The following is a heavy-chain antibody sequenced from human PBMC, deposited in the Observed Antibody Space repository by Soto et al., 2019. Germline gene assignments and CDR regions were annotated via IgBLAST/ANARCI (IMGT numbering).Heavy chain of an antibody. V-gene: IGHV1-8*01. CDR2: MNPNSGNT. CDR3: ARGQSGRHRTYYNDGMDV. D-gene: IGHD1-26*01. Sequence: QVQLVQSGAEVKKPGASVKVSCKASGYTFTSYDINWVRQATGQGLEWMGWMNPNSGNTGYAQKFQGRVTMSRNTAIRTAYMELRSLRSEDTAVYYCARGQSGRHRTYYNDGMDVWGQGTTVTVSS. J-gene: IGHJ6*02. CDR1: GYTFTSYD.